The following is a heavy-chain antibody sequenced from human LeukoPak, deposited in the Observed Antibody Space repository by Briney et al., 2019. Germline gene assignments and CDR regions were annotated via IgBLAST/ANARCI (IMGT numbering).Heavy chain of an antibody. D-gene: IGHD5-12*01. J-gene: IGHJ5*02. V-gene: IGHV3-30*02. CDR2: IRYYGTNK. CDR3: AKGYSGHDATLHL. CDR1: GFTFRNYG. Sequence: GGALRLSCAASGFTFRNYGMHWGRQAPGKGLGWGAFIRYYGTNKYSGASVKGRFTISRNNSKNTLYMQMNRLRAEDTALYYCAKGYSGHDATLHLWGQGTLVTVSS.